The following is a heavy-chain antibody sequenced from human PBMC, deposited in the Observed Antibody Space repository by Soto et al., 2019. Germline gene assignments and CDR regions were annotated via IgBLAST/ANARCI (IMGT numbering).Heavy chain of an antibody. CDR1: GFTFNTYG. V-gene: IGHV3-30*18. CDR2: IAYDGSNK. CDR3: AKDGGTGKYYDS. Sequence: QVQLVESGGGVVQPGRSLRLSCAASGFTFNTYGMHWVRQAPGKGLEWVSVIAYDGSNKYYADSVKGRFTISRDNSKNTLNLQMNSLRAEDTAVYYCAKDGGTGKYYDSWGQGTLVTVSS. D-gene: IGHD1-1*01. J-gene: IGHJ4*02.